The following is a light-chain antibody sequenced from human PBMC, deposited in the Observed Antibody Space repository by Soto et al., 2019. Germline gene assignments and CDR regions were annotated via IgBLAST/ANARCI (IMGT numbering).Light chain of an antibody. CDR2: GAS. J-gene: IGKJ5*01. CDR1: QSVSSN. CDR3: QQYNNWPHT. Sequence: EIVMTQSPVTLSVSPGERATLSCRASQSVSSNLAWYQQKPGQAPRLLFYGASTRATGIPARFSGGGSGTEFTLTVSSLQSEDFALYYCQQYNNWPHTFGQGKRLEIK. V-gene: IGKV3-15*01.